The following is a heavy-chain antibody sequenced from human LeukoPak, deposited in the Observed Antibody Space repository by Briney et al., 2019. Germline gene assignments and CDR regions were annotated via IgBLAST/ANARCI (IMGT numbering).Heavy chain of an antibody. V-gene: IGHV4-38-2*02. CDR1: GGSISGYY. Sequence: SETLSLTCTVSGGSISGYYWGWIRQPPGKGLEWIGSIYHSGSTYYNPSLKSRVTISVDTSKNQFSLKLSSVTAADTAVYYCATVHGYSYGYFDYWGQGTLVTISS. CDR3: ATVHGYSYGYFDY. D-gene: IGHD5-18*01. CDR2: IYHSGST. J-gene: IGHJ4*02.